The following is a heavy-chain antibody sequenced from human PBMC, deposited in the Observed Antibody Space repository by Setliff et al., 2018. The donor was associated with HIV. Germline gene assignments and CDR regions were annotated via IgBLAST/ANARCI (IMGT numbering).Heavy chain of an antibody. CDR2: IYTSGST. V-gene: IGHV4-61*02. D-gene: IGHD3-10*01. J-gene: IGHJ4*01. CDR3: VRVAFYGPGSHDYFDH. Sequence: PSETLSLTCTVSGVSINTGSFYWNWIRQPAGKGLEWIGRIYTSGSTSYTPSLKSRVSISVDTSKNQFSLKLNSVTATDTAMYYCVRVAFYGPGSHDYFDHWGHGILVTVSS. CDR1: GVSINTGSFY.